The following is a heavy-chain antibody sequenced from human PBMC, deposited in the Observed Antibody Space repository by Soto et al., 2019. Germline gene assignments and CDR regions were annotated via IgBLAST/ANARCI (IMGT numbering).Heavy chain of an antibody. Sequence: PSETLSLTCAVYGGSFSGYYWSWIRQPPGMGLEWLGEINYSERTNYNPSLKSRVTISADTSKNQFSLNLSSVTAADTAVYYCARGSRGSFSPFDYWGKGTQVTVS. CDR2: INYSERT. CDR3: ARGSRGSFSPFDY. D-gene: IGHD1-26*01. CDR1: GGSFSGYY. J-gene: IGHJ4*02. V-gene: IGHV4-34*01.